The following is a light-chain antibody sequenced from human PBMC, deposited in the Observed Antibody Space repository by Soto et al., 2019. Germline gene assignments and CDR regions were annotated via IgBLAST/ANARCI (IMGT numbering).Light chain of an antibody. CDR2: AAS. V-gene: IGKV1-39*01. CDR3: QQSNSTPRFP. J-gene: IGKJ3*01. Sequence: DIQMTQSPSSLSASVGDRVTITCRASQSISSYLNWYQQKPGKAPKLLIYAASSLQSGVPSRFSGSGSGTDITLTISTLQPEDFATYYCQQSNSTPRFPFGPGTKVDIK. CDR1: QSISSY.